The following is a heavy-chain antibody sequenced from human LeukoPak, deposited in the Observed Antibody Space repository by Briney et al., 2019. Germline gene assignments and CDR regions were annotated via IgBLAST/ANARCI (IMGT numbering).Heavy chain of an antibody. Sequence: GGSLRLSCAASGFTFSSYAMHWVRQAPGKGLEWVAVIWYDGSNKYYADSVKGRFTISRDNSKNTLYLQMNSLRAEDTAVYYCARESMASGYFDYWGQGTLVTVSS. D-gene: IGHD3-22*01. CDR3: ARESMASGYFDY. V-gene: IGHV3-33*08. CDR1: GFTFSSYA. CDR2: IWYDGSNK. J-gene: IGHJ4*02.